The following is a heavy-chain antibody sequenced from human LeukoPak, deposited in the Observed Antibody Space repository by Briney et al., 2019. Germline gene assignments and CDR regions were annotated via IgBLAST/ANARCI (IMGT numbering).Heavy chain of an antibody. CDR2: ISGSGGST. V-gene: IGHV3-23*01. J-gene: IGHJ4*02. CDR3: AKEFRELLWFGELLQYEDYFDY. Sequence: GGSLRLSCAASGFTFSSYAMSWVRQAPGKGLEWVSVISGSGGSTYYADSVKGRFTISRDNSKNTLYLQMNSLRAEDTAVYYCAKEFRELLWFGELLQYEDYFDYWGQGTLVTVSS. CDR1: GFTFSSYA. D-gene: IGHD3-10*01.